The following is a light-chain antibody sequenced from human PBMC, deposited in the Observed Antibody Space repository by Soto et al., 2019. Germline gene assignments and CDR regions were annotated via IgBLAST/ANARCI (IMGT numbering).Light chain of an antibody. CDR1: QSINTW. V-gene: IGKV1-5*01. CDR2: DAS. J-gene: IGKJ2*01. CDR3: QQYDGH. Sequence: DIRLTQSPSTVSASVGDRVTITCRASQSINTWLAWYQQKPGKAPRVLIYDASSLQSGVPSRFSGSGSGTEVTLTSSSLEPDDFATYYCQQYDGHFGQGTKLEIK.